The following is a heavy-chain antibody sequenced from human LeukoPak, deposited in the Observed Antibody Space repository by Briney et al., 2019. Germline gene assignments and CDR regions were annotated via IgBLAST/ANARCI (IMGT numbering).Heavy chain of an antibody. V-gene: IGHV3-74*01. D-gene: IGHD3-10*01. J-gene: IGHJ6*03. CDR3: ARIRFGESYAPKSYYYYYMDV. CDR1: GFTFSNYW. Sequence: GGSLRLSCAASGFTFSNYWMHWVRQAPGKGLVWVSRINSDGSSTSYADSVKGRFTISRDNAKNSLYLQMNRLRVEDTAVYYCARIRFGESYAPKSYYYYYMDVWGIGTTVTVSS. CDR2: INSDGSST.